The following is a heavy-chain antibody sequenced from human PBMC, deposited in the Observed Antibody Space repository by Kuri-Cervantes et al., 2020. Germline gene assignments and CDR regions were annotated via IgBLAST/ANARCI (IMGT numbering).Heavy chain of an antibody. CDR1: GGSVSSGSYY. Sequence: SETLSLTCTVSGGSVSSGSYYWSWIRQHPGKGLEWIGYIYYSGSTNYNPSLKSRVTISVDTSKNQFSLKLSSVTAADTAVYYCASTVAAAGQNWFDPWGQGTLVTVSS. CDR3: ASTVAAAGQNWFDP. V-gene: IGHV4-61*01. CDR2: IYYSGST. J-gene: IGHJ5*02. D-gene: IGHD6-13*01.